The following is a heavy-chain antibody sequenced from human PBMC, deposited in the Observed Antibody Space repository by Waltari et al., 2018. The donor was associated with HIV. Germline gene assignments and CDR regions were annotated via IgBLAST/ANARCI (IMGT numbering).Heavy chain of an antibody. CDR1: GFHFRASH. Sequence: QVQLVQSGSEVKNLGASVTVSCQASGFHFRASHFTWVRQAPGQGFEWLGWISASNENTKFAQRLQGRVTMTTDTITRTAYIEVRNLMSDDTAIYYCARLSSDSGTSHFDSWGQGTPVIVSS. D-gene: IGHD3-10*01. J-gene: IGHJ4*02. V-gene: IGHV1-18*01. CDR2: ISASNENT. CDR3: ARLSSDSGTSHFDS.